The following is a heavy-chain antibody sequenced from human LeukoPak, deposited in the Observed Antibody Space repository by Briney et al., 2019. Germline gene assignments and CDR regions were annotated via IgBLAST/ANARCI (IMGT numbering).Heavy chain of an antibody. D-gene: IGHD4-17*01. CDR2: ISSSGSTI. V-gene: IGHV3-48*03. CDR1: GSTFSRSE. Sequence: PGGSLRLSCAASGSTFSRSEMNWVRQAPGKGLEWVSYISSSGSTIYYADSVKGRFTVSRDNAKNSLYLQMNSLRAEDTAVYFCARGSGDYENDHWGQGTLVTVSS. J-gene: IGHJ4*02. CDR3: ARGSGDYENDH.